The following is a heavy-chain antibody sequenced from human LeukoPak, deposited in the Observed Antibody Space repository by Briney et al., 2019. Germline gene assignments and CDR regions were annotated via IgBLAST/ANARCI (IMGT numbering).Heavy chain of an antibody. D-gene: IGHD3-10*01. Sequence: PGGSLRLSCTTSGFTFGDYAMSWVRQAPGKGLEWVGFIRSKHYGATTEYAASVKGRFTISRDDSKRIAYLQMNSLKTEDTAVYYCAREYYGSDNWGQGTLVTVSS. J-gene: IGHJ4*02. V-gene: IGHV3-49*04. CDR2: IRSKHYGATT. CDR3: AREYYGSDN. CDR1: GFTFGDYA.